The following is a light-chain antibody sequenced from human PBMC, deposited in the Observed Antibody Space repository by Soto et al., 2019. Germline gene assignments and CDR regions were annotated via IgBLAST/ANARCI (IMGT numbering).Light chain of an antibody. CDR3: ATWDDSLSGVV. CDR2: RNN. V-gene: IGLV1-47*01. J-gene: IGLJ2*01. CDR1: TSNIGDNY. Sequence: QSVLTQPPSASATPGQRVVLSCSGSTSNIGDNYVYWHQQLPGTAPKLLIHRNNQRPSGVPGRFSGSKSGTSASLAISGLRSEDEADYYCATWDDSLSGVVFGGGTKLTVL.